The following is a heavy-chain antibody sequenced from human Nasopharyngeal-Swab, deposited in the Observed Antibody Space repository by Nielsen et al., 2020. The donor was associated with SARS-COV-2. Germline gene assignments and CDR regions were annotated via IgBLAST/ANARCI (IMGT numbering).Heavy chain of an antibody. V-gene: IGHV1-69*13. J-gene: IGHJ6*03. CDR2: IIPIFGTA. Sequence: SVKVSCKDSGGSFSSDAISWVRQAPGQGLEWMGGIIPIFGTANYAQKFQGRVTITADESTSTAYMELSSLRSEDTAVYYCASGGLVRNYYYYYYMDVWGKGTTGTVSS. CDR1: GGSFSSDA. D-gene: IGHD6-6*01. CDR3: ASGGLVRNYYYYYYMDV.